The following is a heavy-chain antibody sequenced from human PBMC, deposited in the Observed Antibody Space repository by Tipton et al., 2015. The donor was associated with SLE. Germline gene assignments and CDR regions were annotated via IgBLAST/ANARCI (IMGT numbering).Heavy chain of an antibody. CDR1: GGSISRYY. CDR2: IHYSGST. D-gene: IGHD3-16*01. CDR3: ARDQVGVGDFDY. Sequence: GLVKPSETLSLTCTVSGGSISRYYWSWIRQPPGQRLEWIGYIHYSGSTKYSPSLKSRVTMSVDMSKNQFSLKLSSATAADTAVYCCARDQVGVGDFDYWGQGTLVTVSS. V-gene: IGHV4-59*01. J-gene: IGHJ4*02.